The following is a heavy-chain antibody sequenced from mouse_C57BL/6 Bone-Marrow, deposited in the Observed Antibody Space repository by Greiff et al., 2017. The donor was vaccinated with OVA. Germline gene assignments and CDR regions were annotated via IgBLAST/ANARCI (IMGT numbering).Heavy chain of an antibody. J-gene: IGHJ2*01. V-gene: IGHV1-64*01. D-gene: IGHD1-1*01. CDR1: GYTFTSYW. Sequence: QVQLQQPGAELVKPGASVKLSCKASGYTFTSYWMHWVKQRPGQGLEWIGMIHPNSGSTNYNEKFKSKATLTVDKSSSTAYMQLSSLTSEDSAVYYCDRDGSSYFFDYWGQGTTLTVSS. CDR2: IHPNSGST. CDR3: DRDGSSYFFDY.